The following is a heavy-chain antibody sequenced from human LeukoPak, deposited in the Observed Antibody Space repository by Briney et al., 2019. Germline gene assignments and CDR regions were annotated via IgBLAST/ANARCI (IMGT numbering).Heavy chain of an antibody. CDR2: IFSDGSNA. D-gene: IGHD3-22*01. CDR3: ARDADTSGHFSFFDL. Sequence: PGRSLRLSCAASGFTFSYYGMHWVRQVPGKWLAWVVGIFSDGSNAYYADSVKGQFTVSRDNSKSMLYLKMNSLRAEDTAIYYCARDADTSGHFSFFDLWGQGTLVTVSS. J-gene: IGHJ4*02. CDR1: GFTFSYYG. V-gene: IGHV3-33*01.